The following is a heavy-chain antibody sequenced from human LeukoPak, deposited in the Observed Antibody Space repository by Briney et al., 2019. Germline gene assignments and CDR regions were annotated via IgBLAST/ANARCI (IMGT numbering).Heavy chain of an antibody. D-gene: IGHD2-2*01. CDR2: ISSSGSTI. Sequence: GGSLRLSCAASGFTFSDYYMSWIRQAPGKGLEWVSYISSSGSTIYYADSVKGRFTISRDNAKNSLYLQMNSLRAEDTAVYYCARLVVVPAAYFDYWGQGTLVTVSS. J-gene: IGHJ4*02. CDR3: ARLVVVPAAYFDY. CDR1: GFTFSDYY. V-gene: IGHV3-11*04.